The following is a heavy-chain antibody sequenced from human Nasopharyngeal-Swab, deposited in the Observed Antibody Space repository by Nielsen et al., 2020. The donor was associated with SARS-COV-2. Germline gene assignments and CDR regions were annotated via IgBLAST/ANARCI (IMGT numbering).Heavy chain of an antibody. Sequence: ASVKVSCKASGHTFTCYYMHWVRQAPGQGLEWMGRINPNSGGTNYAQKFQGRVTMTRDTSISTAYMELSRLRSDDTAVYYCARDWEQQHDAFDIWGQGTMVTVSS. CDR3: ARDWEQQHDAFDI. CDR2: INPNSGGT. D-gene: IGHD6-13*01. V-gene: IGHV1-2*06. J-gene: IGHJ3*02. CDR1: GHTFTCYY.